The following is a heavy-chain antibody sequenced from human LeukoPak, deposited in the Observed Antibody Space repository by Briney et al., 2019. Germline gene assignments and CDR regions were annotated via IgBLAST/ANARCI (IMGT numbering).Heavy chain of an antibody. D-gene: IGHD1-14*01. Sequence: PGGSLRLSCAASGXTFTNAWLSWVRKAPGEGLECVGRIKSKTDGGTTDYAAPVKGRFNITRDDSKNTLFLQMNSLKTEDTAVYYCTTHLPYNYWGQGTLVTVSS. CDR2: IKSKTDGGTT. J-gene: IGHJ4*02. CDR1: GXTFTNAW. CDR3: TTHLPYNY. V-gene: IGHV3-15*01.